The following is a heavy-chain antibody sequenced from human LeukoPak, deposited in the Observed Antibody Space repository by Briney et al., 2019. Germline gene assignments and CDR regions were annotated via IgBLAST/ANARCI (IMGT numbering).Heavy chain of an antibody. CDR1: GFTFSSYW. Sequence: GGSLRLSCPPSGFTFSSYWMHWVRQAPGKGQVCVSRINSDGSTTNYADSVKGRFTISRDNAKNTLYLQMNSLRAEDTAVYYCARGVGRGSSWGQGTLVTVSS. CDR3: ARGVGRGSS. V-gene: IGHV3-74*01. D-gene: IGHD3-10*01. J-gene: IGHJ5*02. CDR2: INSDGSTT.